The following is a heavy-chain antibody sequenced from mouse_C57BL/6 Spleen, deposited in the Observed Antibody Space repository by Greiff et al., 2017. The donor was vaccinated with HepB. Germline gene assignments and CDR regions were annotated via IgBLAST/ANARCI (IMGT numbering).Heavy chain of an antibody. CDR2: ISSGSSTI. D-gene: IGHD2-2*01. V-gene: IGHV5-17*01. Sequence: EVKVVESGGGLVKPGGSLKLSCAASGFTFSDYGMHWVRQAPEKGLEWVAYISSGSSTIYYADTVKGRFTISRDNAKNTLFLQMTSLRSEDTAMYYCARGGNDWGYYFDYWGQGTTLTVSS. J-gene: IGHJ2*01. CDR3: ARGGNDWGYYFDY. CDR1: GFTFSDYG.